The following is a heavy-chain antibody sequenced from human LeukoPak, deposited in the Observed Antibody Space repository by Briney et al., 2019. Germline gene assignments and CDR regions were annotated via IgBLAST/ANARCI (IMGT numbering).Heavy chain of an antibody. CDR1: GGSISSYY. V-gene: IGHV4-59*08. CDR3: ASHLITGLDY. J-gene: IGHJ4*02. D-gene: IGHD1-20*01. CDR2: IYYSGST. Sequence: SETLSLTCTVSGGSISSYYWSWIRQPPGKGLEWIGYIYYSGSTNYNPSLKSRVTISVDTSKNQFSLKLSSVTAADTAVYYCASHLITGLDYWGQGTLVTVSS.